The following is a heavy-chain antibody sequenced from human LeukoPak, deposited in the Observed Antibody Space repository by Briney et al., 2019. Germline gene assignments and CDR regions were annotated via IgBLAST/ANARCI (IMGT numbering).Heavy chain of an antibody. D-gene: IGHD2-15*01. V-gene: IGHV4-59*08. CDR1: GGSISDYY. J-gene: IGHJ5*02. CDR3: ARWPIHLGYCSGSLCHKWFDP. Sequence: SETLSLTCNVYGGSISDYYWNWIRQPPGKGLEWIGYIHHSGSTSSNPSLKSRVTISIDTSKNQCSLNLNSVTAADTVIYYCARWPIHLGYCSGSLCHKWFDPWGQGTLVTVSS. CDR2: IHHSGST.